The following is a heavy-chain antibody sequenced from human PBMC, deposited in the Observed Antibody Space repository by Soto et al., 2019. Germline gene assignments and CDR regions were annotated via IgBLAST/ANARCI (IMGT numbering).Heavy chain of an antibody. CDR3: ARDHQNRGGDCYSFDY. Sequence: QVQLVQSGAEVKKPGSSVKVSCKASGGTFSSYTISWVRQAPGQGLEWMGRIIPILGIANYAQKFQGRVTITADKSTSTAYMELSSLRSEDTAVYYCARDHQNRGGDCYSFDYWGQGTLVTVSS. D-gene: IGHD2-21*01. CDR2: IIPILGIA. J-gene: IGHJ4*02. V-gene: IGHV1-69*04. CDR1: GGTFSSYT.